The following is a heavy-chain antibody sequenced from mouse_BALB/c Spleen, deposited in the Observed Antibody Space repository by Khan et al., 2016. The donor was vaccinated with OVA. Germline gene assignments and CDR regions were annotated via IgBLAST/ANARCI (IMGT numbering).Heavy chain of an antibody. J-gene: IGHJ3*01. V-gene: IGHV3-6*02. CDR3: ARGGSSGPAWFTY. Sequence: EVQLVESGPGLVKPSQSLSLTCSVTGYSITSGYFWNWIRQFPGNELEWMGYIRFDGSNNYNPSLSNRISITRDTSKNQFFLKLNSVTPEDTSTYYCARGGSSGPAWFTYWGHGTLVTVSA. CDR1: GYSITSGYF. CDR2: IRFDGSN. D-gene: IGHD3-1*01.